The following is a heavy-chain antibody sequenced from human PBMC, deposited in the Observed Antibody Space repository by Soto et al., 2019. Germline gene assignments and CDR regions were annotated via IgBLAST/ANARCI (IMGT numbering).Heavy chain of an antibody. CDR3: ARWLGYGPHFDY. CDR2: IYYSGST. CDR1: GGSISSGDYY. V-gene: IGHV4-30-4*01. J-gene: IGHJ4*02. D-gene: IGHD5-12*01. Sequence: QVQLQESGPGLVKPSQTLSLTCTVSGGSISSGDYYWSWIRQPPGKGLEWIGYIYYSGSTYYNPSLQSRVXTXVXXSEHQFSLKLSSVTAAGTAVYYGARWLGYGPHFDYWGQGTLVTVSS.